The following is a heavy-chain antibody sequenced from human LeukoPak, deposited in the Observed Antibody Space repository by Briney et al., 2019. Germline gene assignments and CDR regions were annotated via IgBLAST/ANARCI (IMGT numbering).Heavy chain of an antibody. V-gene: IGHV4-59*01. D-gene: IGHD6-13*01. J-gene: IGHJ4*02. CDR1: GVSISNKY. Sequence: SETLSLTCTVSGVSISNKYWSWIRQPPGKGLEWIGYIYYSGSTNYNPSLKSRVTISVDTSKNQFSLKLSSVTAADTAVYYCARVKYSSSWYYFDYWGQGTLVTVSS. CDR3: ARVKYSSSWYYFDY. CDR2: IYYSGST.